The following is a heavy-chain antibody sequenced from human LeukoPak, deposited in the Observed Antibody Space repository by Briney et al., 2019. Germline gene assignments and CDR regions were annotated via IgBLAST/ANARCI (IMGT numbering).Heavy chain of an antibody. D-gene: IGHD3-9*01. Sequence: GASVKVSCKASGYTFTSYDINWVRQATGQGLEWMGWMNPNSGNTSYAQTVHGRVSLTSNTSISTAYMELSSMRSEDTAVYYCARGTRLRYFDWLLSRVAFDIWGQGTMVTVSS. J-gene: IGHJ3*02. CDR2: MNPNSGNT. CDR1: GYTFTSYD. CDR3: ARGTRLRYFDWLLSRVAFDI. V-gene: IGHV1-8*01.